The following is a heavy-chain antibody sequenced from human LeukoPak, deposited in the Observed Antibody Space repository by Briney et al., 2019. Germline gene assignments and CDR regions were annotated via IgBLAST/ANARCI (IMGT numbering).Heavy chain of an antibody. CDR3: AKVKALDAVASYFDY. Sequence: GGSLRLSCAASGFVFSTYAMGWVRQAPGKGLEWVSAISSSGDNTYYADSVKGQFTISRDNSKNTLDLQMNSLRAEDTAMYHCAKVKALDAVASYFDYWGRGTLVTVSS. D-gene: IGHD1-1*01. V-gene: IGHV3-23*01. CDR1: GFVFSTYA. J-gene: IGHJ4*02. CDR2: ISSSGDNT.